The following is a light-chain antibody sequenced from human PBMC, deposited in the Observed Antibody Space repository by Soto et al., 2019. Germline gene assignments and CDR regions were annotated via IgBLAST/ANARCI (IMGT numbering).Light chain of an antibody. J-gene: IGKJ1*01. CDR3: QQRYRWPET. Sequence: EIVLTQSPGPLSLSPGERATLSCRASQSVTNFLAWYQHKPGQSPSLLIYNASHRATGIPARFSGSGSGTDFTLSLSSLEPEYVAVYYCQQRYRWPETFGQGTKVEIK. V-gene: IGKV3-11*01. CDR2: NAS. CDR1: QSVTNF.